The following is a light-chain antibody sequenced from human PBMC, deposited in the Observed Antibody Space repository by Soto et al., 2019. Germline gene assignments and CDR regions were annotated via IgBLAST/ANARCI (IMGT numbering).Light chain of an antibody. CDR2: DAS. V-gene: IGKV3-11*01. CDR3: QQRRNWPGA. Sequence: EIVLTQSPATLSLSPGERATLSCRASQSVSTYLAWYQQKPDQAPRLLIYDASNRATGIPARFSGSGSGTDFTLTINSLAPEDFAVYYCQQRRNWPGAFGPGTKLDIK. CDR1: QSVSTY. J-gene: IGKJ3*01.